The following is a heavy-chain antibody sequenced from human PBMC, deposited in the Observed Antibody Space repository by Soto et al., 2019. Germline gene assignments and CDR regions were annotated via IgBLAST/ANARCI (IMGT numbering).Heavy chain of an antibody. J-gene: IGHJ4*02. D-gene: IGHD3-3*01. Sequence: GGSLRLSCAASGFTFSSYAMSWVRQAPGKGLEWVSAISGSGGSTYYADSVKGRFTISRDNSKNTLYLQMNSLRAEDTAVYYSAKDSGYDFWSGYYRANDYWGQGTLVTVSS. CDR2: ISGSGGST. CDR1: GFTFSSYA. CDR3: AKDSGYDFWSGYYRANDY. V-gene: IGHV3-23*01.